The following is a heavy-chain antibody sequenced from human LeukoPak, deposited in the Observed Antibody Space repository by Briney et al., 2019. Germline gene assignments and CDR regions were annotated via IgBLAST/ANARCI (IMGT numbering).Heavy chain of an antibody. CDR1: GFTFSDYY. CDR2: SRNKANSYTT. CDR3: AKNYYHSTTYYSDY. D-gene: IGHD2/OR15-2a*01. J-gene: IGHJ4*02. V-gene: IGHV3-72*01. Sequence: GALRLSCAASGFTFSDYYMVWVRQAQGKGLEWVGRSRNKANSYTTEYAASVKDRFTISRDDSKDSLYLQMNSLKTEDTAVYYCAKNYYHSTTYYSDYWGQGTLVTVSS.